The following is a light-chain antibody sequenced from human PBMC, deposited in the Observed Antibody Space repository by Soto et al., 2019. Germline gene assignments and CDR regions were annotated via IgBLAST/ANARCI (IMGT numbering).Light chain of an antibody. J-gene: IGKJ5*01. CDR3: QHYAGGSRIT. V-gene: IGKV3-20*01. Sequence: EIVLTQSPGTLSLSPGERATLSCRASQSVGSTYLAWYQQKPGQAPRLLIFGASSRATGIPDRFSGSGFGTDFTLTISRLEPEDFALYYCQHYAGGSRITFGQGTRLEIK. CDR2: GAS. CDR1: QSVGSTY.